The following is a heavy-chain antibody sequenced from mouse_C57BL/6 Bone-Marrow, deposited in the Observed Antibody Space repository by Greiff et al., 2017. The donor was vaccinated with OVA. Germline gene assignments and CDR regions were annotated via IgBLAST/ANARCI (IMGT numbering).Heavy chain of an antibody. CDR3: TTEDMGDYDVGFAY. V-gene: IGHV14-4*01. D-gene: IGHD2-4*01. CDR1: GFNIKDDY. J-gene: IGHJ3*01. Sequence: EVQLQQSGAELVRPGASVKLSCTASGFNIKDDYMHWVKQRPEQGLEWIGWIDPENGDTEYASKFQGKATITADTSSNTAYLQLSSLTSEDTAVYYCTTEDMGDYDVGFAYWGQGTLVTVSA. CDR2: IDPENGDT.